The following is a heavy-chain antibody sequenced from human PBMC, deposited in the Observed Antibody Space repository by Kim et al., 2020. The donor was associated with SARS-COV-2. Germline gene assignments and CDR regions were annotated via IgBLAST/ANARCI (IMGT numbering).Heavy chain of an antibody. CDR2: IYYSGST. Sequence: SETLSLTCTVSGGSISSYYWSWIRQPPGKGLEWIGYIYYSGSTNYNPSLKSRVTISVDTSKNQFSLKLSSVTAADPAVYYCASSSGWYYYYYGMDVWGQGXXVT. J-gene: IGHJ6*02. CDR1: GGSISSYY. CDR3: ASSSGWYYYYYGMDV. D-gene: IGHD6-19*01. V-gene: IGHV4-59*01.